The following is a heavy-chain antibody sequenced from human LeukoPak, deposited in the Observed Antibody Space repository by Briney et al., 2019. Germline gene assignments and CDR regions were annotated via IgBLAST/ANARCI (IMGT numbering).Heavy chain of an antibody. CDR3: ATDWFTFEVYVVDY. CDR2: MNSDDSSV. D-gene: IGHD3-16*01. J-gene: IGHJ4*02. V-gene: IGHV3-74*01. Sequence: GGSLRLPCPRSVFTLSECFVRWIPQAPGQGLVWVSRMNSDDSSVTYADPVRGRFTISRDNSKNTLYLQMNSLRAEDTAVYYCATDWFTFEVYVVDYWGQGTLVTVSS. CDR1: VFTLSECF.